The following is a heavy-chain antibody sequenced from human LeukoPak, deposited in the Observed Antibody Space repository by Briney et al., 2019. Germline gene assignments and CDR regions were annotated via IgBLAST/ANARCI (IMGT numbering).Heavy chain of an antibody. V-gene: IGHV6-1*01. D-gene: IGHD1-1*01. Sequence: SQTLSLTCAISGDSVSSKSAAWNWIKQSPSGGLEWLGRTFYRSKWHNDDALSVKSRITINPDTSKTQFSLQLRSVTPEDTAVYYCASFATDKQTDYWGQGTLVTVSS. CDR2: TFYRSKWHN. J-gene: IGHJ4*02. CDR3: ASFATDKQTDY. CDR1: GDSVSSKSAA.